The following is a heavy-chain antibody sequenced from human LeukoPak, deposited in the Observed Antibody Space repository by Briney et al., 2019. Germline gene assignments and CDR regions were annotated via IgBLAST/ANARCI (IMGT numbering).Heavy chain of an antibody. CDR3: ARGDGWSFDY. CDR1: GFIFSDYY. Sequence: PGGSLRLSCAASGFIFSDYYMDWVRPAPGKGLEWLGRTRSKVHNYMTEYAASVKGRFTISRDDSQKSLFLQVNSLKTDDTAVYYCARGDGWSFDYWGQGTLVTVSS. J-gene: IGHJ4*02. D-gene: IGHD6-19*01. V-gene: IGHV3-72*01. CDR2: TRSKVHNYMT.